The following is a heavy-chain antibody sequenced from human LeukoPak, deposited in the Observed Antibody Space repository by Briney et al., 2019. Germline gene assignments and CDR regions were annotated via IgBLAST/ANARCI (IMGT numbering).Heavy chain of an antibody. CDR1: GGSTSSYY. V-gene: IGHV4-59*01. CDR2: IHYSGST. D-gene: IGHD3-3*01. J-gene: IGHJ4*02. CDR3: ARLFWSDSHSFDY. Sequence: SETLSLTCIVSGGSTSSYYWSWIRQPPGKGLEWIGYIHYSGSTNYNPSLKSRVTISLDTSKNQFSLKLSSVTAADTAVYYCARLFWSDSHSFDYWGQGTLVIVSS.